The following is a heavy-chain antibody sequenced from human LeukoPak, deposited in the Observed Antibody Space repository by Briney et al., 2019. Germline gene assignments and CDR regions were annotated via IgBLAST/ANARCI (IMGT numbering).Heavy chain of an antibody. Sequence: AAVKVSCKASGYTFTSYGISWVRQAPGQGLEWMGWISAYNGNTNYAQKLQGRVTMTTDTSTSTDYMELRSLRSDDTAVYYCARDWGYYYDSSGTEDWFDPWGQGTLVTVSS. J-gene: IGHJ5*02. CDR3: ARDWGYYYDSSGTEDWFDP. CDR1: GYTFTSYG. CDR2: ISAYNGNT. V-gene: IGHV1-18*01. D-gene: IGHD3-22*01.